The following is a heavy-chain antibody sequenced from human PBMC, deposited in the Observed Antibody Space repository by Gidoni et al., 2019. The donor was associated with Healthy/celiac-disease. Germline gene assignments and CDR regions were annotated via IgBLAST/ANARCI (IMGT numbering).Heavy chain of an antibody. CDR3: ATPLGYCSGGSCYGCY. CDR1: GGTVSSCT. CDR2: IIPILGIA. D-gene: IGHD2-15*01. V-gene: IGHV1-69*02. Sequence: QVQLVQSGAEVTKPGSSVKVSCKASGGTVSSCTISGVRQAPGHGLEWMGRIIPILGIANYAQKFQGRVTITADKSTSTAYMELSSLRYEDTAVYYCATPLGYCSGGSCYGCYWGQGTLVTVSS. J-gene: IGHJ4*02.